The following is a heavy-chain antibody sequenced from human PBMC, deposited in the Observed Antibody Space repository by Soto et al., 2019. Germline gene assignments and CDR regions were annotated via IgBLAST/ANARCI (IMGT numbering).Heavy chain of an antibody. CDR1: GYTFTGYY. Sequence: ASVKVSCKASGYTFTGYYVHWVRQAPGQGLEWMGWINPNSGDTYLAQRFQGRVTMNRDTSIGTAYMELSGLTSDDTAEYYCAKEGAIVAAGTRGWRYNAMDVWGQGTTVTVSS. D-gene: IGHD6-13*01. V-gene: IGHV1-2*02. CDR2: INPNSGDT. CDR3: AKEGAIVAAGTRGWRYNAMDV. J-gene: IGHJ6*02.